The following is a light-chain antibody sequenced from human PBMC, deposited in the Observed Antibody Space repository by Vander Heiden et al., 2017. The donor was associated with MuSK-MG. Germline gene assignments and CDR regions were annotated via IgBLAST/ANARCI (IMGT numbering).Light chain of an antibody. J-gene: IGKJ3*01. V-gene: IGKV1-5*01. CDR1: QSVDNW. CDR3: KQYRGYSPVT. Sequence: DIQMTQSPSPLSASVGDRVTITCRASQSVDNWLAWYQQKPGKAPQLLIYDAATLESGVPPRFSGSGSGTEFTLTISSLQPDDFGTYYCKQYRGYSPVTFGRGTKVDLK. CDR2: DAA.